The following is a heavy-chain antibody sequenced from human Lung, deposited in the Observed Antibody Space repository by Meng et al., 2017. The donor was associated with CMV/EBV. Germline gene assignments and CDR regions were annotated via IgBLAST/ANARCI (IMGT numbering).Heavy chain of an antibody. Sequence: ASVKVSCKASGYSFADYYIHWVRQAPGQGLEWMARISPRSGGTKFAQKFQGRVTMTTDMSTSAAYLELNSLRSDDTAIYYCARVEGMAARPYYWGHGTLVTVSS. CDR1: GYSFADYY. CDR3: ARVEGMAARPYY. CDR2: ISPRSGGT. J-gene: IGHJ1*01. D-gene: IGHD6-6*01. V-gene: IGHV1-2*06.